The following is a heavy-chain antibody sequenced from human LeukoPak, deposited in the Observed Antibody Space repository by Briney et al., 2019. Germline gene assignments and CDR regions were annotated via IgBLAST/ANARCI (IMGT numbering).Heavy chain of an antibody. CDR3: AREREETYGSGSYTFDY. Sequence: AASVKVSCKASGYTFASYAFSWVRQAPGQGLEWMGWINTNNGNTNYVQRLQGRVTMTTDTSTSTAYMEPRSLRSDDTAVYYCAREREETYGSGSYTFDYWGQGTLVTVSS. V-gene: IGHV1-18*01. J-gene: IGHJ4*02. CDR1: GYTFASYA. D-gene: IGHD3-10*01. CDR2: INTNNGNT.